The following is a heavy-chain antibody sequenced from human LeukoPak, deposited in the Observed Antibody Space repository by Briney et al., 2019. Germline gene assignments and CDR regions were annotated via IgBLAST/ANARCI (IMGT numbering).Heavy chain of an antibody. CDR2: IYYSGST. V-gene: IGHV4-39*07. Sequence: SETLSLTCTVSGGSISSSSYYWGWVRQPPGKGLEWIGSIYYSGSTYYNPSLKSRVTISVDTSKNQFSLKLSSVTAADTAVYYCARLRKLWFDYWGQGTLVTVSS. CDR1: GGSISSSSYY. D-gene: IGHD5-18*01. J-gene: IGHJ4*02. CDR3: ARLRKLWFDY.